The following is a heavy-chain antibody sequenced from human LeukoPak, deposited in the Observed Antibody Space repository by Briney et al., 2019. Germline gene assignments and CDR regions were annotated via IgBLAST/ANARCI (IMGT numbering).Heavy chain of an antibody. Sequence: ASVKVSCKASGYTFTGYYMHWVRQAPGQGLEWMGWINPNSGGTNYAQKFQGRVTMTRDTSISTAYMELSRLRSDDTAVYYCARSYSGSFEFDPWGQGTLVTVSS. CDR3: ARSYSGSFEFDP. J-gene: IGHJ5*02. V-gene: IGHV1-2*02. CDR1: GYTFTGYY. D-gene: IGHD1-26*01. CDR2: INPNSGGT.